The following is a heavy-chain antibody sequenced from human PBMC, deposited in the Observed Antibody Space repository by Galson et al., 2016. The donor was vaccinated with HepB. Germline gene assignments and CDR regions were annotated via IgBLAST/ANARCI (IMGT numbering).Heavy chain of an antibody. CDR2: IIPIFRSP. J-gene: IGHJ4*02. CDR1: GGTFSSDA. CDR3: AKDRKAGLARTRLGYDY. D-gene: IGHD1-26*01. V-gene: IGHV1-69*13. Sequence: SVKVSCKASGGTFSSDALSWVRQAPGQGPEWMGGIIPIFRSPNYAQKFQGRVTITADESTSTAYMEVSSLRSEDTAVYYCAKDRKAGLARTRLGYDYWGQGTLVTVSS.